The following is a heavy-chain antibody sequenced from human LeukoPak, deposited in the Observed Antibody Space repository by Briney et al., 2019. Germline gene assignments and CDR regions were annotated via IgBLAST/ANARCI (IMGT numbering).Heavy chain of an antibody. CDR2: ISSSSSTI. V-gene: IGHV3-48*02. D-gene: IGHD2-2*01. CDR1: GFTFSSYS. J-gene: IGHJ4*02. CDR3: ARDEDRGIVVVPAAMDY. Sequence: GGSLRLSCAASGFTFSSYSMNWVRQAPGKGLEWVSYISSSSSTIYYADSVKGRFTISRDNAKNSLYLQMNSLRDEDTVVYYCARDEDRGIVVVPAAMDYWGQGTLVTVSS.